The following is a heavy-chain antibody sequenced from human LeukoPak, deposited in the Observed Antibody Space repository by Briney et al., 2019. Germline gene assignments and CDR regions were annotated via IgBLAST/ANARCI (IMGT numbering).Heavy chain of an antibody. Sequence: GGSLRLSCAASGFSLSNHWVTWVRQAPGKGLEWVANIKQDGSEKYYVDSVKGRFTISRDNAKNSLYLQMNSLRAEDTAVYHCARLGCSSTRCYHVYYYYGMDVWGQGTTVTVSS. J-gene: IGHJ6*02. CDR1: GFSLSNHW. CDR2: IKQDGSEK. V-gene: IGHV3-7*01. CDR3: ARLGCSSTRCYHVYYYYGMDV. D-gene: IGHD2-2*01.